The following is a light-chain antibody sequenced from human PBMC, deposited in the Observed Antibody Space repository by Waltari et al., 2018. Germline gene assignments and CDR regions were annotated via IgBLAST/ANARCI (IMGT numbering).Light chain of an antibody. V-gene: IGKV3-15*01. CDR2: GAS. CDR1: QSVTTN. CDR3: HQYNDGPPFN. J-gene: IGKJ2*01. Sequence: EIVMTQSQATLSVSPGERAILSCRASQSVTTNLAWYQQKPGQAPRLLIYGASTRATDIPARFSGSGSGTEFTLTISSLQSEDCAVYYCHQYNDGPPFNFGQGTKLEIK.